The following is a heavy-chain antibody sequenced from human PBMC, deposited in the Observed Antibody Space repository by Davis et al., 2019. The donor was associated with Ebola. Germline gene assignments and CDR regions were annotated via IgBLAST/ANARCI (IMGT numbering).Heavy chain of an antibody. D-gene: IGHD6-19*01. CDR3: ARGGPVAVAGYDY. J-gene: IGHJ4*02. Sequence: AASVKVSCKASGGTFSSYAISWVRQAPGQGLEWMGGIIPIFGTANYAQKFQGRVTMTRDTSTSTVYMELSSLRSEDTAVYYCARGGPVAVAGYDYWGQGTLVTVSS. V-gene: IGHV1-69*05. CDR2: IIPIFGTA. CDR1: GGTFSSYA.